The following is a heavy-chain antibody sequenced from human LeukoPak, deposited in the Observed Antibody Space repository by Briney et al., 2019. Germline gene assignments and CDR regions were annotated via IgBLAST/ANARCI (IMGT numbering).Heavy chain of an antibody. CDR2: IYYSGST. Sequence: SETLSLTCTVSGGSISSYYWSWIRQPPGKGLEWIGYIYYSGSTNYNPSLKSRVTISVDTSKNQFSLKLSSVTAADTAVYYYARHHSSAAAGEFDYWGQGTLVTVSS. V-gene: IGHV4-59*08. J-gene: IGHJ4*02. D-gene: IGHD6-13*01. CDR3: ARHHSSAAAGEFDY. CDR1: GGSISSYY.